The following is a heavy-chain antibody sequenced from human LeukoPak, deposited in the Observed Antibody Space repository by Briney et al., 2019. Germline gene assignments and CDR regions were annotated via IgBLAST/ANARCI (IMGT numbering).Heavy chain of an antibody. D-gene: IGHD5-24*01. V-gene: IGHV4-39*01. Sequence: SETLSLTCTVSGGSISRDTYYCAWIRQSPGRGLEWLGSVYYSGRTDYNPSLKSRITISVDTSKNQFSLTLSSVTAADTAVYYCARGRWLQQSFDYWGQGTLVTVSS. J-gene: IGHJ4*02. CDR3: ARGRWLQQSFDY. CDR2: VYYSGRT. CDR1: GGSISRDTYY.